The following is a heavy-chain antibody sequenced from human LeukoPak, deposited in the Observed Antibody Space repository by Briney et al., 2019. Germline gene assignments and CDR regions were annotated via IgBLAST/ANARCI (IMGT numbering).Heavy chain of an antibody. Sequence: GASVKVSCKASGGTFSSYAISWVRQAPGQGLEWMGRIIPILGIANYAQKFQGRVTITADKSTSTAYMELSSLRSEDTAVYYCARIGGGQLVHRGYFDYWGQGTLVTVSS. CDR3: ARIGGGQLVHRGYFDY. V-gene: IGHV1-69*04. J-gene: IGHJ4*02. CDR1: GGTFSSYA. D-gene: IGHD6-13*01. CDR2: IIPILGIA.